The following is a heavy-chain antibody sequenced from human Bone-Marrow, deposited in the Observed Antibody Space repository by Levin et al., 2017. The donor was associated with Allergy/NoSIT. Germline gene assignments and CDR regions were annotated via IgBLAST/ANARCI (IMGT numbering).Heavy chain of an antibody. J-gene: IGHJ3*02. D-gene: IGHD4-17*01. Sequence: PSETLSLTCAVSGGSSGGYYWSWLRQPPGKGPEWIGEISHRGSTTYNPSLKSRVSISVDTSRNQFSVNLNSVTAADTAVYYCAVFSLRYGTFEIWGRGTMVTVSS. CDR3: AVFSLRYGTFEI. CDR1: GGSSGGYY. V-gene: IGHV4-34*01. CDR2: ISHRGST.